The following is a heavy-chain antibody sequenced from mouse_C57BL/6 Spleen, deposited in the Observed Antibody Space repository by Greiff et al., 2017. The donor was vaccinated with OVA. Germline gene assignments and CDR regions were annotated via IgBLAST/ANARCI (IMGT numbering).Heavy chain of an antibody. J-gene: IGHJ4*01. CDR2: IDPSDSYT. V-gene: IGHV1-69*01. CDR1: GYTFTSYW. CDR3: ARGELFYAMDY. Sequence: QVHVKQPGAELVMPGASVKLSCKASGYTFTSYWMHWVKQRPGQGLEWIGEIDPSDSYTNYNQKFKGKSTLTVDKSSSTAYMQLSSLTSEDSAVYYCARGELFYAMDYWGQGTSVTVSS.